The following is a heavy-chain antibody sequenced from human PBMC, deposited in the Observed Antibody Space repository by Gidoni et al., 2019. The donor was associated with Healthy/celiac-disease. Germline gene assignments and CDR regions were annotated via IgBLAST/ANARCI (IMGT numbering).Heavy chain of an antibody. V-gene: IGHV3-23*01. CDR2: ISGSGGST. CDR1: GFTFSSYA. D-gene: IGHD3-22*01. Sequence: EVQLLESGGGLVQPGGSLRLSCAASGFTFSSYAMSWVRQAPGKGLVWVSAISGSGGSTYYADSVKGRFTISRDNSKNTLYLQMNSLRAEDTAVYYCARRREYYYDSSGYPFDYWGQGTLVTVSS. CDR3: ARRREYYYDSSGYPFDY. J-gene: IGHJ4*02.